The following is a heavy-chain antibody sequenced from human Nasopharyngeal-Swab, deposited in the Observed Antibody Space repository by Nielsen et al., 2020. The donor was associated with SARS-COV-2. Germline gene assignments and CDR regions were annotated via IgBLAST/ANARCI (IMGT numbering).Heavy chain of an antibody. V-gene: IGHV4-39*01. CDR2: IYYSGST. CDR3: ARHFSISDSWFDP. CDR1: GGSISSGGYY. D-gene: IGHD2/OR15-2a*01. J-gene: IGHJ5*02. Sequence: SETLSLTCTVSGGSISSGGYYWSWIRQHPGKGLEWIGSIYYSGSTYYNPSLKSRVTISVDTSKNQFSLKLSSVAAADTAVYYCARHFSISDSWFDPWGQGTLVTVSS.